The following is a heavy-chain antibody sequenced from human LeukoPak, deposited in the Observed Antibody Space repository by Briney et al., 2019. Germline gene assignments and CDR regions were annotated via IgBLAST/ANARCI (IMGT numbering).Heavy chain of an antibody. CDR3: ARSHSYDSSGYYYD. Sequence: SETLSLTCAVPGGSISSNWWSWVRQPPGKGLEWIGEIYHSGSTNYNPSLKSRVTISVDKSKNQFSLKLSSVTAADTAVYYCARSHSYDSSGYYYDWGQGTLVTVSS. D-gene: IGHD3-22*01. CDR2: IYHSGST. J-gene: IGHJ4*02. V-gene: IGHV4-4*02. CDR1: GGSISSNW.